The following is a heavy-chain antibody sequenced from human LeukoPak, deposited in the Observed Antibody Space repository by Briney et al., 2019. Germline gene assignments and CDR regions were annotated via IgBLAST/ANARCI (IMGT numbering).Heavy chain of an antibody. Sequence: GGSLRLSCEASGFTFSNYPMSWVRQAPGRGLEWVSVISESGDVTHYADAMKGRFTISRDNAKNTLNLQMNSLRAEDTAVYYRASTEAAAGTMDYWGQGILVTVSS. CDR2: ISESGDVT. CDR1: GFTFSNYP. D-gene: IGHD6-13*01. V-gene: IGHV3-23*01. CDR3: ASTEAAAGTMDY. J-gene: IGHJ4*02.